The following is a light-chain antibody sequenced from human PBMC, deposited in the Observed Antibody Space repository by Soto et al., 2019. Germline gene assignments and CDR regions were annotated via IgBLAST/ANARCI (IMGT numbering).Light chain of an antibody. CDR2: GAS. V-gene: IGKV3-20*01. J-gene: IGKJ1*01. Sequence: IVLTQSPGTLSLSPGARATLSCRASRSVSGNYLAWYQQKPGQAPRLLIYGASSRATGIPDRFSGSGSRTDFTLTISRLEPEDFAEYYCQQYRTFGQGTKVDIK. CDR1: RSVSGNY. CDR3: QQYRT.